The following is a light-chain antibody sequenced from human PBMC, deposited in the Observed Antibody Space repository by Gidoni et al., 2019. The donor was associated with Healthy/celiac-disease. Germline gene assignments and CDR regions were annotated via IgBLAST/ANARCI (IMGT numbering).Light chain of an antibody. Sequence: ELTHSPGTLSVSPGERDTLSCRASQSVRSSYLAWYQQKPGQAPRLLIYGASSRATGIPDRFSGSGSGTDFTLTISRLEPEDFAVYYCQQYGSSPPYTFGQGTKLEIK. CDR2: GAS. J-gene: IGKJ2*01. CDR1: QSVRSSY. CDR3: QQYGSSPPYT. V-gene: IGKV3-20*01.